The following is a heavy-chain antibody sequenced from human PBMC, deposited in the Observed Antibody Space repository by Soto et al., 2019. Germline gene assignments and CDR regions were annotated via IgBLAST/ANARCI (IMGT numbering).Heavy chain of an antibody. V-gene: IGHV3-33*01. CDR3: AREIEWLSAFYYNAMDV. CDR2: IWHDGSHK. Sequence: PGGSLRLSCAAPRFTFSSYGMHWVRQAPGKGLEWVAVIWHDGSHKYYGDSVKGRFTVSRDNSKNTLYLQMDSLRSEDTAVYYCAREIEWLSAFYYNAMDVWGQGTTVTVSS. CDR1: RFTFSSYG. D-gene: IGHD3-3*01. J-gene: IGHJ6*02.